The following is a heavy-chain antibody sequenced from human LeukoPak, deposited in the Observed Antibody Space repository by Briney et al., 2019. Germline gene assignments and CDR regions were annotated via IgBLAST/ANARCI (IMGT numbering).Heavy chain of an antibody. CDR2: INPNSGGT. V-gene: IGHV1-2*02. CDR1: GYTFTGYY. J-gene: IGHJ3*02. CDR3: ARDIDRYCSSTSCDAFDI. D-gene: IGHD2-2*01. Sequence: ASVKVSCKASGYTFTGYYMHWVRQAPGQGLAWMGWINPNSGGTNYAQKFQGRVTMTRDTSISTAYMELSRLRSDDTAVYYCARDIDRYCSSTSCDAFDIWGQGTMVTVSS.